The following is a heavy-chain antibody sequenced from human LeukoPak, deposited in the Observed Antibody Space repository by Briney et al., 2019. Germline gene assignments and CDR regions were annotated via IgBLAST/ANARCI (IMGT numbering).Heavy chain of an antibody. J-gene: IGHJ4*02. V-gene: IGHV1-8*03. CDR2: MNPNSGNT. D-gene: IGHD3-16*01. CDR3: ARYENLGSKFDY. Sequence: ASVKVSCKASGYTFTGYYMHWVRQATGQGLEWMGWMNPNSGNTGYAQKFQGRVTITRNTSISTAYMELSSLRSEDTAVYYCARYENLGSKFDYWGQGTLVTVSS. CDR1: GYTFTGYY.